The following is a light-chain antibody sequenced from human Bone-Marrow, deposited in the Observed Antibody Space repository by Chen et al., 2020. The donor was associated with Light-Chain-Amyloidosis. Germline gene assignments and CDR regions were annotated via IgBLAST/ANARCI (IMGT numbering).Light chain of an antibody. V-gene: IGLV6-57*01. CDR1: SGSIAPNY. CDR2: EDD. CDR3: QSYQGSSQGV. J-gene: IGLJ3*02. Sequence: NFMLTQPHSVSESPGKAVIIPCTRSSGSIAPNYVQWYQQRPGSSPTTVIYEDDQRPSGVPDRFSGSIDRSSNSASLTISGLKTEDEADYYCQSYQGSSQGVFGGGTKLTVL.